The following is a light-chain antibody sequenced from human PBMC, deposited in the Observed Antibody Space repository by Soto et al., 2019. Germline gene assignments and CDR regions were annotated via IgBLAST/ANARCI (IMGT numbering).Light chain of an antibody. CDR1: QSVGSN. J-gene: IGKJ5*01. Sequence: EIVITQSPATLSVSPGERATLSCRASQSVGSNLAWYEHKHGQAPRLLMYAASARANGIPARFSGSGSGTDLTLTISRLEPEDFAVYVGQRYGSSPMITFGQGTRLEIK. CDR3: QRYGSSPMIT. V-gene: IGKV3-15*01. CDR2: AAS.